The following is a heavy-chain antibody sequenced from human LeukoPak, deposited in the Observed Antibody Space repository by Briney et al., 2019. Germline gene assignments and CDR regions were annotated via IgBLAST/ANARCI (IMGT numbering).Heavy chain of an antibody. J-gene: IGHJ4*02. CDR1: GFTFGEYA. CDR3: TSDRVGATSPFDY. CDR2: IRSRPYGGTT. Sequence: GGSLRLSCTASGFTFGEYAMSWVRQAPGKGLEWVGFIRSRPYGGTTEYAASVKGRFTISRDDSKSIAFLQMNSLKTEDTAVYYCTSDRVGATSPFDYWGQGTLVTVSS. D-gene: IGHD1-26*01. V-gene: IGHV3-49*04.